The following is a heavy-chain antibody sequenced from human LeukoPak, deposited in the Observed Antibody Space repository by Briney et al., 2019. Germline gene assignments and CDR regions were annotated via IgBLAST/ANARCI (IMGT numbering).Heavy chain of an antibody. D-gene: IGHD2-2*01. Sequence: GGSLRLSCAASGFNFSSYWMHWVRQAPGKGLVWVSRINSDGSSTSYADSVKGRFTISRDNAKNTLYLQMNSLRAEDTAVYYCAREPCSSTSCYPNHFDYWGQGTLVTVST. CDR1: GFNFSSYW. V-gene: IGHV3-74*01. J-gene: IGHJ4*02. CDR3: AREPCSSTSCYPNHFDY. CDR2: INSDGSST.